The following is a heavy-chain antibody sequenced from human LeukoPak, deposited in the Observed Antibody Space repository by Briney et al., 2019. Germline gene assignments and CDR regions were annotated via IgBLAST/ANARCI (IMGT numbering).Heavy chain of an antibody. Sequence: PGGSLRLSCAASGFTFSSYWMSWVRQAPGKGLEWVANIKQDGSEKYYVDSEKGRFTISRDNAKNSLYLQMNSLRAEDTAVYYCARDLPYSSGWNHNWFDPWGQGTLVTVSS. CDR3: ARDLPYSSGWNHNWFDP. V-gene: IGHV3-7*01. D-gene: IGHD6-19*01. CDR2: IKQDGSEK. J-gene: IGHJ5*02. CDR1: GFTFSSYW.